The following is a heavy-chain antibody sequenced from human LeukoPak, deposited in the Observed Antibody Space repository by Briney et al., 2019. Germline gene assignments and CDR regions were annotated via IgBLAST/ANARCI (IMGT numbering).Heavy chain of an antibody. CDR3: ARRIYDWDAFDI. J-gene: IGHJ3*02. Sequence: ASVTVSRKASGYTFTSYYMHWVRQAPPQGLEWMGIINSSGGSKSYAQKLHGRVSMTRDMSTSTVYMELSSLRSEDTAVYYCARRIYDWDAFDIWGQGTMVTVCS. D-gene: IGHD3-16*01. V-gene: IGHV1-46*04. CDR2: INSSGGSK. CDR1: GYTFTSYY.